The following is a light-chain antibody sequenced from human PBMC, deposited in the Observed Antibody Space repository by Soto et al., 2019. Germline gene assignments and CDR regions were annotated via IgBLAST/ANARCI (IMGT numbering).Light chain of an antibody. V-gene: IGLV2-14*01. J-gene: IGLJ3*02. CDR3: SSYTSSSTEV. CDR2: EVS. CDR1: SSDVGGYNY. Sequence: QSVLTQPASVSGSPGQSITISCTGTSSDVGGYNYVSWYQQHPGKAPKLMIYEVSNRPSGVSNRFSGSKSGNTASLTISGLQAEDEADYYCSSYTSSSTEVFGG.